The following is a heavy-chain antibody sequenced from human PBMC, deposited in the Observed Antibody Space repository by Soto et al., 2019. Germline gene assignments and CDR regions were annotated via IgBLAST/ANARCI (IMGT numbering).Heavy chain of an antibody. Sequence: QVQLVQSGAEMREPGTSVKVSCKASGYSFTDVYIHWVRQAPGQGLEWLGWVSPYTGDTNYAQAFQGRVTMTRDTSITTAYMELTRLTYDDTAVFYCAREYDVTLLWGQGTPVIVSS. V-gene: IGHV1-2*02. CDR3: AREYDVTLL. J-gene: IGHJ4*02. D-gene: IGHD3-3*01. CDR2: VSPYTGDT. CDR1: GYSFTDVY.